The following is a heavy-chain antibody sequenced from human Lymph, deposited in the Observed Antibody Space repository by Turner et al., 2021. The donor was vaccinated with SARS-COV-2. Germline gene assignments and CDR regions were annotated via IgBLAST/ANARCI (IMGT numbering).Heavy chain of an antibody. Sequence: VQLVESGGGVGQPGRFLRLPCAASGFPCSSYGMPWVRQAPGKGLEWVAVISYDGSNKYYADSVKGRFTISRDNSKNTLYLQMNSLRPEDTAVYYCAKGGFYDILTGYSNFDYWGQGTLVTVSS. J-gene: IGHJ4*02. D-gene: IGHD3-9*01. CDR3: AKGGFYDILTGYSNFDY. CDR2: ISYDGSNK. CDR1: GFPCSSYG. V-gene: IGHV3-30*18.